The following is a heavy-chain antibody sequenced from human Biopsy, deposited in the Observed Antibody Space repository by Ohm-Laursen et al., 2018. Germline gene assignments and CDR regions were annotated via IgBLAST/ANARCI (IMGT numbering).Heavy chain of an antibody. D-gene: IGHD2-2*01. J-gene: IGHJ5*02. CDR2: VHHDGRA. CDR3: GRFIVPSLHCSNGVCPIRWFDP. V-gene: IGHV4-34*01. Sequence: SQTLSLTCAVYVGTYSGYYWSWIRQPPGQGLEWIGEVHHDGRANYNPSLKSRVHISGDMSKKQFSLKLSGVTDADTAVYYCGRFIVPSLHCSNGVCPIRWFDPWGQGTLVTVFS. CDR1: VGTYSGYY.